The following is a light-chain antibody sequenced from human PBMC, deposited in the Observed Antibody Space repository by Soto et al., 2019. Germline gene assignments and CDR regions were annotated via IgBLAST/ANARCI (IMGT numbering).Light chain of an antibody. CDR1: QDIATN. Sequence: DIRMTQPPSSLSASVGDRVTIPCQASQDIATNLNWYQQKPGKAPKLLIYDASGLATGVPSRFRGSGCGTDFTLTINSLQPEDIATYYCQQYENVPLTFGQGTRLEIK. V-gene: IGKV1-33*01. J-gene: IGKJ5*01. CDR3: QQYENVPLT. CDR2: DAS.